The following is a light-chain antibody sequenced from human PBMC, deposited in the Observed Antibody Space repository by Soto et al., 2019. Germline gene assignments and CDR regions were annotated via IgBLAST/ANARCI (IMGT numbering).Light chain of an antibody. CDR1: QSISKY. J-gene: IGKJ4*01. Sequence: DIQMTQSPSSLSASVGDRVTLTCRASQSISKYLNWYQLKSGKGPKLLIYGTSTLQSGVLSRFSGSGSGTDFTLTISNLQPEDFAVYYCQQGYSPLLTFGGGTRVEIK. CDR3: QQGYSPLLT. V-gene: IGKV1-39*01. CDR2: GTS.